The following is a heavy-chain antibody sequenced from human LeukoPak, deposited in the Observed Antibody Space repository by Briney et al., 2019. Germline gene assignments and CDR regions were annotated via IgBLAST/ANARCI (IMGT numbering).Heavy chain of an antibody. Sequence: SETLSPTCAVYGGSFSGYYWSWIRQPPGKGLEWIGEINHSGSTNYNPSLKSRVTISVDTSKNQFSLKLSSVTAADTAVYYCARSCSSTSCYLSPIGDAFDIWGQGTMVTVSS. J-gene: IGHJ3*02. CDR2: INHSGST. CDR1: GGSFSGYY. CDR3: ARSCSSTSCYLSPIGDAFDI. V-gene: IGHV4-34*01. D-gene: IGHD2-2*01.